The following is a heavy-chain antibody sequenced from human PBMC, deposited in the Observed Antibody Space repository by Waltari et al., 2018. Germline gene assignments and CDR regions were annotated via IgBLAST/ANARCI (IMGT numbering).Heavy chain of an antibody. CDR1: GGSISSYY. J-gene: IGHJ3*02. D-gene: IGHD6-13*01. CDR3: AGDRAIAAVDAFDI. Sequence: QVQLQESGPGLVKPSETLSLTCTVSGGSISSYYWSWIRQPAGKGLEWIGRIYTRGSTNYNPALKRRVTMSVDTSKNQFSLKLSSVTAADTAVYYCAGDRAIAAVDAFDIWGQGTMVTVSS. CDR2: IYTRGST. V-gene: IGHV4-4*07.